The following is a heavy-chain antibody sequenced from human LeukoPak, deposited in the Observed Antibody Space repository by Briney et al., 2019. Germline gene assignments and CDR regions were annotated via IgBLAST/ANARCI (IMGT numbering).Heavy chain of an antibody. Sequence: PSETLSLTCTVSGGSISSSSYYWGWIRQPPGKGLEWIGSIYYSGSTYYNPSLKSRVTISVGTSKNQFSLKLSSVTAADTAVYYCARDSGGVYAPYNWFDPWGQGTLVTVSS. CDR2: IYYSGST. V-gene: IGHV4-39*07. CDR3: ARDSGGVYAPYNWFDP. J-gene: IGHJ5*02. CDR1: GGSISSSSYY. D-gene: IGHD2-8*01.